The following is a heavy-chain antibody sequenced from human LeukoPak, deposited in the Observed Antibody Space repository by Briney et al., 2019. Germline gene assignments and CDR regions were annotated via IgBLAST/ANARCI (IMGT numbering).Heavy chain of an antibody. CDR1: GFTFSGSA. D-gene: IGHD1-26*01. CDR2: IRSKANSYAA. V-gene: IGHV3-73*01. J-gene: IGHJ4*02. CDR3: TSRSIVGAELIDY. Sequence: PGGSLKLSCAASGFTFSGSAMHWVRQASGRGPDWVGRIRSKANSYAAAYAASVKGRFTISRDDSKNTAYLQMNSLKTEDTAVYYCTSRSIVGAELIDYWGQGTLVTVSS.